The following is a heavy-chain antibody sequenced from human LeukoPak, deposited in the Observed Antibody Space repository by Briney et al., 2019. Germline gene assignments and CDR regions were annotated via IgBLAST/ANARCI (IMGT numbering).Heavy chain of an antibody. CDR1: GGSISSSSYY. CDR2: IYYSGST. CDR3: ARLSLYNTQDY. J-gene: IGHJ4*02. V-gene: IGHV4-39*01. D-gene: IGHD5-24*01. Sequence: SETLSLTCTISGGSISSSSYYWGWIRQPLGKGLEWIGSIYYSGSTYYNPSLKSRVTISVDTSKNQFSLKLSSVTAADTAVYYCARLSLYNTQDYWGQGTLVTVSS.